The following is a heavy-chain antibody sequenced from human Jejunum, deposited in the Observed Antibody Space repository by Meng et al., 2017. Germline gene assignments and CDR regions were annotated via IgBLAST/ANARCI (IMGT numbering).Heavy chain of an antibody. J-gene: IGHJ4*02. CDR1: GLSFSSYV. Sequence: VELVQSWGAVVQPGKSLRLSCEAAGLSFSSYVMHWVRQAPGKGLEGVAVISYDGRNKYYADSVKGRFTISRDNSKNTLYLQMNSLRAEDTAVYYCARDLVSYSSSSSLKYWGQGTLVTVFS. CDR2: ISYDGRNK. CDR3: ARDLVSYSSSSSLKY. V-gene: IGHV3-30*01. D-gene: IGHD6-13*01.